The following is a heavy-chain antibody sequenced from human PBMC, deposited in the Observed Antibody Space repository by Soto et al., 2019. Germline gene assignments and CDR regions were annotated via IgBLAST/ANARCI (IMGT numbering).Heavy chain of an antibody. J-gene: IGHJ4*02. CDR1: VDSISSDGYY. CDR3: AREAGSVDPAKNHFFEL. V-gene: IGHV4-31*03. Sequence: SETLSLTCTFTVDSISSDGYYCSWFRQHPGKGLEWIGYIFYSGSTDYNPSLKSRVTISIATSKKQFSLRLSSVTAADTAIYYCAREAGSVDPAKNHFFELWGPGTQVTVSS. CDR2: IFYSGST. D-gene: IGHD6-25*01.